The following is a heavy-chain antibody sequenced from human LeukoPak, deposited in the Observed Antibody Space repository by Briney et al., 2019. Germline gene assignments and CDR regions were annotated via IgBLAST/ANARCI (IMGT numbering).Heavy chain of an antibody. CDR1: CGSFSGYY. CDR2: INYSGST. D-gene: IGHD3-3*01. V-gene: IGHV4-34*01. J-gene: IGHJ6*02. CDR3: ARGRPPPGRFLPRYYYYGMDV. Sequence: SETLSLTCAVYCGSFSGYYWSWIRQPPGKGLEWIGEINYSGSTNYNPSLKSRVTISVDTSKNQFSLKLSSVTAADTAVYYCARGRPPPGRFLPRYYYYGMDVWGQGTTVTVSS.